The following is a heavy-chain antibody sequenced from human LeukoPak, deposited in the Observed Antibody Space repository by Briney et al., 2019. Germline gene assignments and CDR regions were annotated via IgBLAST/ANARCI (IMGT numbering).Heavy chain of an antibody. D-gene: IGHD4-17*01. CDR2: TYYRSKWYN. CDR1: GDSVSSNSAT. V-gene: IGHV6-1*01. CDR3: AREERFDYGDQSPLFDY. J-gene: IGHJ4*02. Sequence: SQTLSLTCAISGDSVSSNSATWNWIRQSPSRGLEWLGRTYYRSKWYNDYAVSVKSRITINPDTSKNQFSLQLNSVTPEDTAVYYCAREERFDYGDQSPLFDYWGQGTLVTVSS.